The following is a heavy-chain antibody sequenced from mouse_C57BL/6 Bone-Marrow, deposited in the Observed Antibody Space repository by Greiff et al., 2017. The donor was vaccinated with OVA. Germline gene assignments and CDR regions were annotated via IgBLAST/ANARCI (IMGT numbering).Heavy chain of an antibody. CDR3: AILRRGPFAY. D-gene: IGHD1-1*01. Sequence: QVQLKESGAELVKPGASVKISCKASGYAFSSYWMNWVKQRPGKGLEWIGQIYPGDGDTNYNGKFKGKATLTADKSSSTAYMQLSSLTSEDSAVYFCAILRRGPFAYWGQGTTLTVSS. CDR2: IYPGDGDT. CDR1: GYAFSSYW. V-gene: IGHV1-80*01. J-gene: IGHJ2*01.